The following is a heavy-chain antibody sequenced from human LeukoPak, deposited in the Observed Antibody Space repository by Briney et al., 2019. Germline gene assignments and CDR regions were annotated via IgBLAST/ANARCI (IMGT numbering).Heavy chain of an antibody. CDR1: GFTFSNYG. J-gene: IGHJ1*01. D-gene: IGHD2-2*01. V-gene: IGHV3-30*03. CDR2: LSSDGSYK. CDR3: VTYSSSNGREFQY. Sequence: GRSLRLSCAASGFTFSNYGMHWVRQAPGKGLEWVAVLSSDGSYKYYADSLKGRFTISRDNSKNTLYPQMNSLRAEDTAVYYCVTYSSSNGREFQYWGQGTLVTVSS.